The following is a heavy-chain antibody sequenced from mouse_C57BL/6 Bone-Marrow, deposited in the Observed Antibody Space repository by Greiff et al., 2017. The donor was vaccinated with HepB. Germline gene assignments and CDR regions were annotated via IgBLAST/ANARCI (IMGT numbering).Heavy chain of an antibody. V-gene: IGHV7-1*01. Sequence: EVQLVESGGGMVQSGRSLRLSCATSGFTFSDFYMEWVRQAPGKGLELIAASRNKANDYTTEYSASVKGRFIVSRDTSQSILYLHMNALRAEDTAIYYCARGYDYDAMDYWGQGTAVTVSS. CDR3: ARGYDYDAMDY. CDR1: GFTFSDFY. CDR2: SRNKANDYTT. J-gene: IGHJ4*01.